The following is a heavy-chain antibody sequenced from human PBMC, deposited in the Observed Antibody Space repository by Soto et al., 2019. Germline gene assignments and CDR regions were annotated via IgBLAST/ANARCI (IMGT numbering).Heavy chain of an antibody. CDR3: AKDLGGYTTFDY. CDR2: INAGSGNT. Sequence: ASVKVSCKASGYKFTTYSMHCVLQAPGQRLEWVGWINAGSGNTKYSQKFQGRVTIIRDTSASTAYMELSSLTSEDTAVYYCAKDLGGYTTFDYWGQGTLVTVSS. CDR1: GYKFTTYS. D-gene: IGHD6-13*01. V-gene: IGHV1-3*01. J-gene: IGHJ4*02.